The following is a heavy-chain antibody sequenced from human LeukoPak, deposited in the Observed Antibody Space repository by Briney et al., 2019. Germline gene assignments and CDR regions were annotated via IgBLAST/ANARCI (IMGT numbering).Heavy chain of an antibody. CDR3: ARDYYGSSRHAFDI. V-gene: IGHV3-21*06. CDR2: LSSSSSYI. J-gene: IGHJ3*02. Sequence: GGSLRLSCAASGFTVSSNTMNWVRQAPGKGLEWVSSLSSSSSYIYYADSVKGRFTISRDNAKNSLYLQLNSLRADDTAVYYCARDYYGSSRHAFDIWGQGTMVTVST. D-gene: IGHD6-13*01. CDR1: GFTVSSNT.